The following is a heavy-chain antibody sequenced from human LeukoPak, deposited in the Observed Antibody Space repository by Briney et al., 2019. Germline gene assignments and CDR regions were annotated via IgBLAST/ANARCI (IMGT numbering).Heavy chain of an antibody. D-gene: IGHD2-2*01. V-gene: IGHV1-18*01. J-gene: IGHJ6*03. Sequence: ASVKVSCKASGYTFTRYGISWVRQAPGQGLEWMGWISAYNGNTNYAQKLQGRVTMTTDTSTSTAYMELRSLRSDDTAVYYCARGVVVVPDPPRYYYYMDVWGKGTTVTVSS. CDR1: GYTFTRYG. CDR3: ARGVVVVPDPPRYYYYMDV. CDR2: ISAYNGNT.